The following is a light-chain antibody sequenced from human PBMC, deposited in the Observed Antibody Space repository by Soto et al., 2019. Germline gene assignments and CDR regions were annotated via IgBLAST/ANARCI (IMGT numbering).Light chain of an antibody. V-gene: IGKV3-15*01. CDR1: QTINNN. Sequence: ETVMTQSPATLSVSAGEGATLSCRAGQTINNNLAWYQQKPGQAPRLLIYGASRRATGVPARFSGSGSGTEFTLTINNLQSEDFAVYYCQQYRNWPRTFGQGTKVDI. CDR2: GAS. J-gene: IGKJ1*01. CDR3: QQYRNWPRT.